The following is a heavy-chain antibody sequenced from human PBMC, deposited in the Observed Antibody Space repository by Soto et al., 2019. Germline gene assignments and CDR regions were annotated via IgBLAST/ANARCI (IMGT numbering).Heavy chain of an antibody. J-gene: IGHJ4*02. CDR1: GFTLTSAD. CDR2: IVGGGGST. Sequence: QMQLMQSGPEVKKPGTSVKVSCKASGFTLTSADVQWVRQTRGQRLEWIGWIVGGGGSTNYAQQFQGRLAITRDMSTSTVYMELSSLRSEDTAVYYCAADWSNRPFDFWGQGTLVTVSS. V-gene: IGHV1-58*01. D-gene: IGHD3-3*01. CDR3: AADWSNRPFDF.